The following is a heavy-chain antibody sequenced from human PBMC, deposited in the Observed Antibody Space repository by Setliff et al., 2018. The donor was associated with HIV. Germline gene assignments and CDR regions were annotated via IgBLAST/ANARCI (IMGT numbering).Heavy chain of an antibody. Sequence: GASVKVSCKASGYTFSDYHMHWVRQAPGQGLEWMGWINPNSGGTNYAQKFQGRVNMTRDTSISTTYMELSRLRSDDTAVYYCARDPGYKSTWYGVFDIWGQGTMVTVSS. J-gene: IGHJ3*02. D-gene: IGHD6-13*01. CDR2: INPNSGGT. CDR1: GYTFSDYH. V-gene: IGHV1-2*02. CDR3: ARDPGYKSTWYGVFDI.